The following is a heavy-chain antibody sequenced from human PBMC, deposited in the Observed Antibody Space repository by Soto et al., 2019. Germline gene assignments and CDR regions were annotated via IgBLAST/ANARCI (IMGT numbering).Heavy chain of an antibody. J-gene: IGHJ4*02. V-gene: IGHV3-11*01. CDR2: ISSSGDTM. Sequence: GGSLRLSCVASGFTFSDFYMSWIRLAPGKGLEWISYISSSGDTMHYADSVKGRFSISRDNAKNSLYLQMNSLRADDTAVYYCAGGSGYFDYWGQGTLVTVSS. CDR3: AGGSGYFDY. CDR1: GFTFSDFY.